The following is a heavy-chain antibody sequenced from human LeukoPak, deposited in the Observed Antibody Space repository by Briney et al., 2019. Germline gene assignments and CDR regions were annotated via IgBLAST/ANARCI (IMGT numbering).Heavy chain of an antibody. CDR2: ISYDGSNK. CDR3: ARDRPYYGSGSSTDY. D-gene: IGHD3-10*01. CDR1: GFTFSGYA. Sequence: GGSLRLSCAASGFTFSGYAMHWVRQAPGKGLEWVAVISYDGSNKYYADSVKGRFTISRDNSKNTLYLQMNSLRAEDTAVYYCARDRPYYGSGSSTDYWGQGTLVTVSS. V-gene: IGHV3-30*01. J-gene: IGHJ4*02.